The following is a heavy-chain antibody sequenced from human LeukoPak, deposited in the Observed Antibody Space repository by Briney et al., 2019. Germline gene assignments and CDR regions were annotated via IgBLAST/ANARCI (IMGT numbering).Heavy chain of an antibody. CDR3: ASPKPDY. V-gene: IGHV3-74*01. CDR2: ITSDGSTS. Sequence: GGSLRLSCAASGFTFRSWYMYWVRLRPGKGLEWLCRITSDGSTSYYADSVRGRFTISRDNAKNTLYLQMNSLTDEDTAVYYCASPKPDYWGQGTLVTVSS. CDR1: GFTFRSWY. J-gene: IGHJ4*02.